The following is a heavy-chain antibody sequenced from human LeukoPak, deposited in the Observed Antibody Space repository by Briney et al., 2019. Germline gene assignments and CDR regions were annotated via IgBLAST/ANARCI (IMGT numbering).Heavy chain of an antibody. CDR2: SGSGGGT. D-gene: IGHD3-10*01. Sequence: GGSRRLSCAASGFPFSSHAMSWARQAQGKGLGWVSASGSGGGTYYADSVKGRFTISRDNSKNTLYLQMNSLRAEDTAIYYCAKAMVRGVPYDYWGQGALVTVSS. CDR3: AKAMVRGVPYDY. CDR1: GFPFSSHA. J-gene: IGHJ4*02. V-gene: IGHV3-23*01.